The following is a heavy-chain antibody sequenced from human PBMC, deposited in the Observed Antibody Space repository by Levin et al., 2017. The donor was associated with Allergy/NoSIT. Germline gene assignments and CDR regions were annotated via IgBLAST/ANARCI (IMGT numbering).Heavy chain of an antibody. CDR3: AKIGDCSSGVCFWETLHDAFDV. CDR1: GFTFNKFG. V-gene: IGHV3-30*18. CDR2: ISFDASQE. Sequence: QSGESLKISCAASGFTFNKFGMHWVRQGPGKGLEWVAVISFDASQEYYADSVKGRFTISRDNSKNTLYLQMNSLRPEDTAVYFCAKIGDCSSGVCFWETLHDAFDVWGQGTMVSVSS. D-gene: IGHD2-21*02. J-gene: IGHJ3*01.